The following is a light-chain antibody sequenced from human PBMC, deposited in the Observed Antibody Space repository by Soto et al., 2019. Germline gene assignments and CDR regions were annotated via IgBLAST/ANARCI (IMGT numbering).Light chain of an antibody. CDR2: DVT. J-gene: IGLJ2*01. Sequence: QSALTQPRSVSGSPGQSVSISCTGTISDVAGYNYVSWYQHHPGKATKLLISDVTKRPSWVPDRFSGSKSGNTASLTISELQAEDEADYYCSSYAGNNNLVFGGGTKVTVL. CDR3: SSYAGNNNLV. V-gene: IGLV2-11*01. CDR1: ISDVAGYNY.